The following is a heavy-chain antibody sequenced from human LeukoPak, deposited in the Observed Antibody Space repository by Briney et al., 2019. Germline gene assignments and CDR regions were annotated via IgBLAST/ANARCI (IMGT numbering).Heavy chain of an antibody. CDR3: ARDEGRVGATKAFDI. D-gene: IGHD1-26*01. Sequence: SVKVSCKASGGTFSSYAINWVRQAPGQGLEWMGGIIPIFGTANYAQKFQGRVTITADESTSTAYMELSSLRSEDTAVYYCARDEGRVGATKAFDIWGQGTMVTVSS. CDR1: GGTFSSYA. CDR2: IIPIFGTA. J-gene: IGHJ3*02. V-gene: IGHV1-69*01.